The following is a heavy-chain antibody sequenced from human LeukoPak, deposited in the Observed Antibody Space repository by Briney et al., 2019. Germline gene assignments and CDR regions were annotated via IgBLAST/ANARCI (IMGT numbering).Heavy chain of an antibody. CDR3: ARDLGASNGTYLY. Sequence: ASVKVSCKASGYTFTGYHIHWVRQAPGQGLEYMGWINPNTGGTHYAQRLQGRVIMTRDASISTAYMELYRLRSDDTAIYYCARDLGASNGTYLYWGQGTLVTVCS. J-gene: IGHJ4*02. D-gene: IGHD1-26*01. V-gene: IGHV1-2*02. CDR1: GYTFTGYH. CDR2: INPNTGGT.